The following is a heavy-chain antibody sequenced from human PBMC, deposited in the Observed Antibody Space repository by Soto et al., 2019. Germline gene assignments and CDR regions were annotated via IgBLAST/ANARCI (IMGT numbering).Heavy chain of an antibody. CDR2: IYHSGST. D-gene: IGHD4-4*01. Sequence: SETRSLTCAFFVGSIISVGYSWGWILQPPGKGLEWIGYIYHSGSTYYNPSLKSRVTISVDRSKNQLSLKLSSVTAADKAVYYCARITQSNSKWFEPWGQGNLVNVS. CDR3: ARITQSNSKWFEP. CDR1: VGSIISVGYS. V-gene: IGHV4-30-2*01. J-gene: IGHJ5*02.